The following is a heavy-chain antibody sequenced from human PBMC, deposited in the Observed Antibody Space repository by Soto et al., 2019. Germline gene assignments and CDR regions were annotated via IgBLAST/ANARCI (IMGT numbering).Heavy chain of an antibody. V-gene: IGHV4-30-4*01. CDR3: AIGPSGDKVDY. CDR2: IYNGGST. Sequence: QVQLQESGPGLVKPSETLSLTCTVSGGSISTVNDCWSWIRQSPDKGLEWIGHIYNGGSTYNNPSRKSXXTXSXXTSKNQFSLKLISVSVADTAVYYCAIGPSGDKVDYWGQGTLVTVSS. D-gene: IGHD7-27*01. CDR1: GGSISTVNDC. J-gene: IGHJ4*02.